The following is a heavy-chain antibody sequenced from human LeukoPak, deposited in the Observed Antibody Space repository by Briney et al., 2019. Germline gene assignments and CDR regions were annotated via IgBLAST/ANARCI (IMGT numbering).Heavy chain of an antibody. CDR2: ISSSSSYI. D-gene: IGHD6-19*01. V-gene: IGHV3-21*01. Sequence: GGSLRLSCAASGFTFSSYSMNWVRQAPGKGLEWVSSISSSSSYIYYADSVKGRFTISRDNAKNSLYLQMNSLRAEDTAVYYCARDSSGWYHWFDPWGQGTLVTVSS. J-gene: IGHJ5*02. CDR1: GFTFSSYS. CDR3: ARDSSGWYHWFDP.